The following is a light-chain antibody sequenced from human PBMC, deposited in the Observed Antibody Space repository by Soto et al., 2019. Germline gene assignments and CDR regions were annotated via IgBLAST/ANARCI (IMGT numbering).Light chain of an antibody. Sequence: EIVMTQSPATLSVSPGETATLSCRASQRVGINLAWYQQKPGQAPRLLIYSASTRASGIPDRFSGSGSGTDFTLTISGLEPEDFAVYSCQQYDSSPTFGGGTKVDIK. CDR1: QRVGIN. J-gene: IGKJ4*01. CDR3: QQYDSSPT. V-gene: IGKV3-15*01. CDR2: SAS.